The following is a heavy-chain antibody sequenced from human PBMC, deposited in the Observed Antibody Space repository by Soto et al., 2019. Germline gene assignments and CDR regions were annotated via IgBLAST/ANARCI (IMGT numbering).Heavy chain of an antibody. J-gene: IGHJ4*02. CDR1: GDSIGSGGYY. D-gene: IGHD1-7*01. CDR3: ARVKGGTTRRAFDS. CDR2: IYDNGGA. Sequence: SETLSLTCTVSGDSIGSGGYYWSWIRQHPGKGLEWIGYIYDNGGAYYSPSLKGRVVISVDRSENQFSLRLSSVTAADTAVYYCARVKGGTTRRAFDSWGQGTLVTVSS. V-gene: IGHV4-31*03.